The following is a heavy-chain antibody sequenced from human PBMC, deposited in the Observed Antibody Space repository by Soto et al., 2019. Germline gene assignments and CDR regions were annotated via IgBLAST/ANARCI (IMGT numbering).Heavy chain of an antibody. CDR1: GFTFKNYA. V-gene: IGHV3-23*01. D-gene: IGHD2-2*01. CDR3: AKAPGDSTTGPFSSYYGMDV. Sequence: VQMLESGGGLVQPGGSLRLSCAASGFTFKNYAMSWVRQAPGKGLEWVSSISGSGSRTYYIDAVKGRFTVSRDNSKNTLFLQMNSLRSDDTAVYYCAKAPGDSTTGPFSSYYGMDVWGPGTTVTVSS. CDR2: ISGSGSRT. J-gene: IGHJ6*02.